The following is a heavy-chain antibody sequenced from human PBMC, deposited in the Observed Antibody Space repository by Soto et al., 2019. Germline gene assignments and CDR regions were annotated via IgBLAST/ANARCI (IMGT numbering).Heavy chain of an antibody. V-gene: IGHV1-18*04. CDR3: ARELYDSSGYYYK. CDR2: ISAYNGNT. D-gene: IGHD3-22*01. J-gene: IGHJ4*02. CDR1: GYTFSSYY. Sequence: ASVKVSCKASGYTFSSYYMHWVRQAPGQGLEWMGWISAYNGNTNYAQKLQGRVTMTTDTSTSTAYMELRSLRSDDTAVYYCARELYDSSGYYYKWGQGTLVTVSS.